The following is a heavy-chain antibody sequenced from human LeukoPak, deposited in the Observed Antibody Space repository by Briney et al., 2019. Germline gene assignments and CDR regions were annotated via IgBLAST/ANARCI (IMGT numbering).Heavy chain of an antibody. Sequence: GGSLRLSCAASGFTFSNAWMSWVRQAPGKGLEWVGRIRSKANSYATAYAASVKGRFTISRDDSKNTAYLQMNSLRTEDTAVYYCTRVLGGSADWGQGTLVTVSS. CDR2: IRSKANSYAT. CDR3: TRVLGGSAD. D-gene: IGHD1-26*01. J-gene: IGHJ4*02. CDR1: GFTFSNAW. V-gene: IGHV3-73*01.